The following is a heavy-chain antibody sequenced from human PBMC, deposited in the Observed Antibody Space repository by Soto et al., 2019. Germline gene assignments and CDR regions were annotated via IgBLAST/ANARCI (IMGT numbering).Heavy chain of an antibody. D-gene: IGHD1-26*01. CDR2: IDPSDSYT. Sequence: PGESLKISCKGSGYSFTSYWIRCVRQMPGKGLEWMGRIDPSDSYTNYSPSFQGHVTISADKSISTAYMQWSSLKASDTAMYYCASYNRFGIVGITNWGQGTLVTVSS. V-gene: IGHV5-10-1*01. CDR3: ASYNRFGIVGITN. CDR1: GYSFTSYW. J-gene: IGHJ4*02.